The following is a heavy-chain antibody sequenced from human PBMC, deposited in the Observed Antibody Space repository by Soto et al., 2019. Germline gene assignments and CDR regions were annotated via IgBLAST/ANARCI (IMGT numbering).Heavy chain of an antibody. Sequence: QVQLQESGPGLVKPSQTLTLTCTVSGGSISSGSFYWSWIRQHPGKGLEWIGHISDSGSSYYNPSRGGRVSISVDTSTNQFSLKLSAVTAADTAVYFCARTTFYDIFTAYYSLFDYWGQGTLVTVSS. CDR2: ISDSGSS. CDR1: GGSISSGSFY. J-gene: IGHJ4*02. D-gene: IGHD3-9*01. V-gene: IGHV4-31*03. CDR3: ARTTFYDIFTAYYSLFDY.